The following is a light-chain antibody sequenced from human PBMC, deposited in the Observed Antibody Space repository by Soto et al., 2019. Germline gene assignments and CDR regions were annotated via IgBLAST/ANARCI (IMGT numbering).Light chain of an antibody. J-gene: IGKJ1*01. CDR1: QSVSSSY. CDR3: QQYGDSPRT. Sequence: EIVLTQSPGTLSLSPGERATISCRASQSVSSSYLAWYQQKPGQAPRLLIYGASSKATSIQNKFSGSGSGTDFTFTISRLEPEDFAVYYCQQYGDSPRTFGQGTKVDIK. V-gene: IGKV3-20*01. CDR2: GAS.